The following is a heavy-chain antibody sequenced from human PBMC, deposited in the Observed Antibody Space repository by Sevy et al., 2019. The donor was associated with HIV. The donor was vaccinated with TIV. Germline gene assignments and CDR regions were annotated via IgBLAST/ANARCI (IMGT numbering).Heavy chain of an antibody. CDR1: GYSISSGYY. J-gene: IGHJ1*01. Sequence: SETLSLTCAVSGYSISSGYYWGWIRQPPGKGLEWIGSIYHSGSTYYNPSLKSRVTISVDTSKNQFSLKLGSVTAADTAVYYCARHVGDLWFGEPRGYFQHWGQGTLVTVSS. V-gene: IGHV4-38-2*01. CDR3: ARHVGDLWFGEPRGYFQH. D-gene: IGHD3-10*01. CDR2: IYHSGST.